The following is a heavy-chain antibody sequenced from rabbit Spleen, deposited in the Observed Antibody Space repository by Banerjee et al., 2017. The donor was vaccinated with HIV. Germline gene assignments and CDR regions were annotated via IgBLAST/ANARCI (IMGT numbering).Heavy chain of an antibody. Sequence: QEQLVESGGGLVQPEGSLTLTCKASGFSFSSTYVMYWVRQAPGKGLEWIGYITTSDSATGYATWVNGRFTISKTSSTTVTLQMTSLTAADTATYFCARSYVGHTTYSGYAFNLWGPGTLVTVS. V-gene: IGHV1S45*01. CDR3: ARSYVGHTTYSGYAFNL. D-gene: IGHD6-1*01. CDR1: GFSFSSTYV. CDR2: ITTSDSAT. J-gene: IGHJ4*01.